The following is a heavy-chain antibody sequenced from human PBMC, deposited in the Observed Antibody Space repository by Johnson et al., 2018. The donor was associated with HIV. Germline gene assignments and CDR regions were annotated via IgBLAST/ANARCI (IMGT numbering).Heavy chain of an antibody. CDR1: GFTFGDYA. CDR3: ANGGNTAASACEI. J-gene: IGHJ3*02. CDR2: ISWASENI. V-gene: IGHV3-9*03. Sequence: VQLVESGGTLIQPGRSLRLSCVASGFTFGDYAMHWVRQVPGKGLEWVSGISWASENIAYAESVKGRFTISRDNAKNSLYLQMNSLRPEDMALYFCANGGNTAASACEIWGQGTMVTVSS. D-gene: IGHD1-14*01.